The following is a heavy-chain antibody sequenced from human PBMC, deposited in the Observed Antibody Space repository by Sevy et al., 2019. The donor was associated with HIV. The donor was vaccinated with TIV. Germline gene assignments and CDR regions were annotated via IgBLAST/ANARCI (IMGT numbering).Heavy chain of an antibody. CDR3: AKDVGVLRYFDWLDYGMDV. CDR2: ISYDGSNK. D-gene: IGHD3-9*01. Sequence: GVSLRLSCAASGFTFSSYGMHWVRQAPGKGLEWVAVISYDGSNKYYADSVKGRFTISRDNSKNTLYLQMNSLRAEDTAVYYCAKDVGVLRYFDWLDYGMDVWGQGTTVTVSS. CDR1: GFTFSSYG. J-gene: IGHJ6*02. V-gene: IGHV3-30*18.